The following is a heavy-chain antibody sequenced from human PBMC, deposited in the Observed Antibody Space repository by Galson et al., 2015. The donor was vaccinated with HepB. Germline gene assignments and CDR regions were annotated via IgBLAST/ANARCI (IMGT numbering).Heavy chain of an antibody. CDR1: GGSISSSSYY. D-gene: IGHD4-17*01. J-gene: IGHJ4*02. CDR2: IYYSGST. V-gene: IGHV4-39*07. Sequence: TLSLTCTVSGGSISSSSYYWGWIRQPPGKGLEWIGSIYYSGSTYYNPSLKSRVTISVDTSKNQFSLKLSSVTAADTAVYYCARELDGDLDYWGQGTLVTVSS. CDR3: ARELDGDLDY.